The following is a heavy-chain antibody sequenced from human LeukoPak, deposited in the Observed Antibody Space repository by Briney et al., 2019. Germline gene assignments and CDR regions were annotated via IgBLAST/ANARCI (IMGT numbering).Heavy chain of an antibody. CDR2: IYHSGST. J-gene: IGHJ4*02. D-gene: IGHD3-22*01. V-gene: IGHV4-4*02. CDR1: GGSISSSNW. CDR3: ASTTYYYDSSGYYIGY. Sequence: SETLSLTCAVSGGSISSSNWWSWVRQPPGKGLEWIGEIYHSGSTNYNPSLKSRVTISVDKSKNQFSLKLSSVTAADTAVYYCASTTYYYDSSGYYIGYWGQGTLVTVSS.